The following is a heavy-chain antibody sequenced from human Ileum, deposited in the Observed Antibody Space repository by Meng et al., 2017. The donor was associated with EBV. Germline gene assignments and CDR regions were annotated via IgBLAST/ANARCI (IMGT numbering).Heavy chain of an antibody. CDR1: GGSISSSNW. CDR3: ARESYSDSSGYYSLDY. Sequence: QGHLQTSGPGLVKPSGTLSLTCAASGGSISSSNWWSWVRQAPGKGLEWIGEIHHTESTNYNPSLKSRVTISVDKSKNQFSLKLSSVTAADTAVYYCARESYSDSSGYYSLDYWGQGSLVTVSS. CDR2: IHHTEST. J-gene: IGHJ4*02. D-gene: IGHD3-22*01. V-gene: IGHV4-4*02.